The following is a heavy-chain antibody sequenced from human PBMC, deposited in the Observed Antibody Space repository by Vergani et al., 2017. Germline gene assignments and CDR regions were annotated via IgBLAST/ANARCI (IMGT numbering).Heavy chain of an antibody. V-gene: IGHV3-11*05. D-gene: IGHD2-15*01. CDR3: ARVHSGGSCYPY. J-gene: IGHJ4*02. CDR1: GFTFSDYY. CDR2: ISSSSSYT. Sequence: VQLVETGGGLIQPGGSLRLSCAASGFTFSDYYMSWIRQAPGKGLEWVSYISSSSSYTNYADSVKGRFTISRDNAKNSLYLQMNSLRAEDTAVYYCARVHSGGSCYPYWGQGTLVTVSS.